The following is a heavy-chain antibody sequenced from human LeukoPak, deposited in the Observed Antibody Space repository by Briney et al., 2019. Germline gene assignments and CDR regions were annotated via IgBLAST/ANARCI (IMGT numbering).Heavy chain of an antibody. CDR3: AKDAHGILTGYPSY. CDR2: ISWNSGSI. J-gene: IGHJ4*02. D-gene: IGHD3-9*01. V-gene: IGHV3-9*01. CDR1: GFTFGDYA. Sequence: TGGSLTLSCAASGFTFGDYAMHWVRQAPGKDLERVSGISWNSGSIGYADSVRGRFTISRDNAKNYLYLQMNSLRAEDTALYYCAKDAHGILTGYPSYWGQGTLVTVSS.